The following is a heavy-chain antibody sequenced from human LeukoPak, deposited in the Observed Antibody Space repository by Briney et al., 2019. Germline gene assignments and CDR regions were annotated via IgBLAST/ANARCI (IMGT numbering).Heavy chain of an antibody. D-gene: IGHD5-12*01. J-gene: IGHJ4*02. V-gene: IGHV4-39*01. CDR1: GGSISSSSYY. CDR2: IYYSGST. Sequence: SETLSLTCTVSGGSISSSSYYWGRIRQPPGKGLEWIGSIYYSGSTYYNPSLKSRVTISVDTSKNQFSLKLSSVTAADTAVYYCASGDSGYSGYDRTYYFDYWGQGTLVTVSS. CDR3: ASGDSGYSGYDRTYYFDY.